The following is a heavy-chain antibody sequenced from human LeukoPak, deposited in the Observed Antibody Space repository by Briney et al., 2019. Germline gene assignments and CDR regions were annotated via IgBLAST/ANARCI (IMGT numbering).Heavy chain of an antibody. J-gene: IGHJ4*02. CDR3: ARAEYYDFWSGYLAQNEYYFDY. Sequence: GASVKVSCKASGYTFTSYGISWVRQAPGQGLEWMGWISAYNGNTNYAQKLQGRVTMTTDTSTSTAYMELRSLRSDDTAVYYCARAEYYDFWSGYLAQNEYYFDYWGQGTLVTVSS. D-gene: IGHD3-3*01. CDR2: ISAYNGNT. V-gene: IGHV1-18*01. CDR1: GYTFTSYG.